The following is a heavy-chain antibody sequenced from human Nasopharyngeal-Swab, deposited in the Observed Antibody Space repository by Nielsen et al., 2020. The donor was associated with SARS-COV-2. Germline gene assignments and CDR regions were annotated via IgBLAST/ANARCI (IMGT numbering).Heavy chain of an antibody. V-gene: IGHV4-61*01. CDR1: GDSVSSGSYY. D-gene: IGHD3-9*01. J-gene: IGHJ5*02. CDR2: IYYTGST. CDR3: ARFDYWFDP. Sequence: GSLRLSCTVSGDSVSSGSYYWSWIRQPPGKGLEWIGYIYYTGSTNYNPSLKSRVTISVDTSKNQFSLKLSSVTAADTAVYYCARFDYWFDPWGQGTLVTVSS.